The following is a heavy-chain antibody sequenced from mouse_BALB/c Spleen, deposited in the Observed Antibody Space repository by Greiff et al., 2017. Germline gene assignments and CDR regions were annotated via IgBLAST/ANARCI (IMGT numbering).Heavy chain of an antibody. V-gene: IGHV5-9*03. CDR2: ISSGGGNT. CDR1: GFTFSSYT. D-gene: IGHD2-4*01. J-gene: IGHJ2*01. CDR3: ARSSIYYDYLDY. Sequence: EVKVVESGGGLVKPGGSLKLSCAASGFTFSSYTMSWVRQTPEKRLEWVATISSGGGNTYYPDSVKGRFTISRDNAKNNLYLQMSSLRSEDTALYYCARSSIYYDYLDYWGQGTTLTVSS.